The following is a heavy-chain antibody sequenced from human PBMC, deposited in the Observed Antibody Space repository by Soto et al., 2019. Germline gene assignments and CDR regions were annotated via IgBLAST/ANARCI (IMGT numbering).Heavy chain of an antibody. CDR2: IIPIFGTA. D-gene: IGHD4-17*01. CDR1: GGTFSSYA. Sequence: SVKISCKASGGTFSSYAISWVRQAPGQGLEWMGGIIPIFGTANYAQKFQGRVTITADESTSTAYMELSSLRSEDTAVYYCARIPGWYGDHNWFDPWGQGTLVTVSS. CDR3: ARIPGWYGDHNWFDP. V-gene: IGHV1-69*13. J-gene: IGHJ5*02.